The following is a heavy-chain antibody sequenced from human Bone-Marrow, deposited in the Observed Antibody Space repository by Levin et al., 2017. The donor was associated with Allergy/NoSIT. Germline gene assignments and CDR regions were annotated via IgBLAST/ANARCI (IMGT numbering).Heavy chain of an antibody. J-gene: IGHJ3*01. CDR2: IANGGDGR. Sequence: GGSLRLSCVASGFTFSSHTLGWVRQAPGKGLEWVSGIANGGDGRYYTGSVKGRFTISRDDSRNTFFLQMNSLRVEDTAVYFCGSGGYYSPPTFDFWGQGTMVTVSS. CDR1: GFTFSSHT. D-gene: IGHD3-22*01. CDR3: GSGGYYSPPTFDF. V-gene: IGHV3-23*01.